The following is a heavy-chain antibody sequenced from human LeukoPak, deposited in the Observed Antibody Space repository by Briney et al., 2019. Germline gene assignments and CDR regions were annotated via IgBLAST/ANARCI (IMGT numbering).Heavy chain of an antibody. V-gene: IGHV2-5*01. CDR2: IYWNDDQ. CDR1: GFSLSTRGVG. J-gene: IGHJ5*02. Sequence: ESGPTLVKPTQTLTLTCTFPGFSLSTRGVGVAWIRQSPGQALEWLAVIYWNDDQRYSPSLKSRLTITKDTSKNQVVLTMTNMDPADTATYHCAHNGLYHWGQGTLVTVSS. D-gene: IGHD2-15*01. CDR3: AHNGLYH.